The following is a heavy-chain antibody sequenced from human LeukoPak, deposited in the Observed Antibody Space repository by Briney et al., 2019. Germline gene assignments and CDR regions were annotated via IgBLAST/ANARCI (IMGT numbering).Heavy chain of an antibody. D-gene: IGHD1-26*01. CDR2: INPNSDDT. Sequence: GASVKVSCKTSGFTFTGYYMHWVRQAPGQGLEWMGWINPNSDDTNYAQKFQGRVTMTRDTSISTAYMDLNSLRSDDTAVYYCARAGPFYTGNYLGYWGQGTLVAVSS. V-gene: IGHV1-2*02. J-gene: IGHJ4*02. CDR3: ARAGPFYTGNYLGY. CDR1: GFTFTGYY.